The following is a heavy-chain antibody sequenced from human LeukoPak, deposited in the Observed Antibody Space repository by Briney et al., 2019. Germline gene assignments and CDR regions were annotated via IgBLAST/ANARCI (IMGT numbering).Heavy chain of an antibody. CDR3: ARRGRSGSYFFGKSKRDYFDY. Sequence: SETLSLTCAVYGGSFSNYYWSWIRQSPGKGLEWIGEITHSGSTNYNPSLKSRVTISVDTSKNHLSLTLTSVTATDTAVYYCARRGRSGSYFFGKSKRDYFDYWGQGTLVTVSS. CDR1: GGSFSNYY. V-gene: IGHV4-34*01. CDR2: ITHSGST. J-gene: IGHJ4*02. D-gene: IGHD1-26*01.